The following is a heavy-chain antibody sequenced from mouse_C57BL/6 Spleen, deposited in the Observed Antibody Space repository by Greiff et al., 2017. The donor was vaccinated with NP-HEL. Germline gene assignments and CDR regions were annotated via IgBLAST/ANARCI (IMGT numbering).Heavy chain of an antibody. CDR2: IYPGSGST. D-gene: IGHD1-1*01. V-gene: IGHV1-55*01. CDR3: ARFITTVVEDY. CDR1: GYTFTSYW. Sequence: QVQLKQPGAELVKPGASVKMSCKASGYTFTSYWITWVKQRPGQGLEWIGDIYPGSGSTNYNEKFKSKATLTVDTSSSTAYMQLSSLTSEDSAVYYCARFITTVVEDYWGQGTTLTVSS. J-gene: IGHJ2*01.